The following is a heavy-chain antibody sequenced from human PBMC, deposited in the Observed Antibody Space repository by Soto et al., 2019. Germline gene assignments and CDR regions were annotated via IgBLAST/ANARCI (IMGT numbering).Heavy chain of an antibody. J-gene: IGHJ6*02. CDR3: VKPPVITASYYYYDMDV. D-gene: IGHD4-4*01. V-gene: IGHV3-23*01. CDR2: ISGSGIST. Sequence: GWSLRLSCASSVFTFITYPMSWVRQAPGKGLEWVSGISGSGISTYYTDSVKGRFTISRDNSKNTVFLQMNSLRDEDTAVYYCVKPPVITASYYYYDMDVWGQGTTVTVS. CDR1: VFTFITYP.